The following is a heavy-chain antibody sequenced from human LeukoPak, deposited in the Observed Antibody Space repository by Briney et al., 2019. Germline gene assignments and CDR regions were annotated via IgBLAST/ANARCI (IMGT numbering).Heavy chain of an antibody. V-gene: IGHV3-64*01. CDR2: ISSNGGST. D-gene: IGHD6-13*01. J-gene: IGHJ4*02. CDR1: GFTFSSYA. Sequence: PGGSLRLSCAASGFTFSSYAMHWVRQAPGKGLDYVSAISSNGGSTYYANSVKGRFAVFRDNSKDTLYLQMGSLRAEDMAVYYCARSYSGSWYEHFDYWGQGTLVTVSS. CDR3: ARSYSGSWYEHFDY.